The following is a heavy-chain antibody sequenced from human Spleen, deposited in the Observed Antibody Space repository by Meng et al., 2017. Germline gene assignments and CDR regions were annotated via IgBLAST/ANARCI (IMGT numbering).Heavy chain of an antibody. CDR1: GGSFSDYY. Sequence: SETLSLTCVVSGGSFSDYYWSWIRQPPGKGLEWIGAINHSGSTNYNPSLESRATISVDTSQNNLSLKLSSVTAADTAVYYCARVRPLLIGGYYYGMDVWGQGTTVTVSS. CDR2: INHSGST. D-gene: IGHD7-27*01. J-gene: IGHJ6*02. V-gene: IGHV4-34*01. CDR3: ARVRPLLIGGYYYGMDV.